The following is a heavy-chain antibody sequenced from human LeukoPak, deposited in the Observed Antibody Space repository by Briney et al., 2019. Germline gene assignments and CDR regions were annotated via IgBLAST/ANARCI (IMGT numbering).Heavy chain of an antibody. CDR2: INHSGST. V-gene: IGHV4-39*07. Sequence: PSETLSLTCTVSGGSISSGGYYWSWIRQPPGKGLEWIGEINHSGSTNYNPSLKSRVTISVDTSKNQFSLKLSSVTAADTAVYYCARVLSQIYENQTPEKYYFDYWGQGTLVTVSS. D-gene: IGHD1-14*01. J-gene: IGHJ4*02. CDR1: GGSISSGGYY. CDR3: ARVLSQIYENQTPEKYYFDY.